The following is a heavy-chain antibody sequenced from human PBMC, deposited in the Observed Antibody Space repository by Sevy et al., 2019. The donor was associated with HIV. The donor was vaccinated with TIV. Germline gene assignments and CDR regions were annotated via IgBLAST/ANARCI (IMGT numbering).Heavy chain of an antibody. CDR2: IYTSGST. CDR3: ARAQGYCSNTSCYGGNEEDIPNWFDP. V-gene: IGHV4-4*07. CDR1: GGSISSYY. Sequence: SETLSLTCTVSGGSISSYYWSWIRQPAGKGLEWIGRIYTSGSTNYNPSLKSRVTMSVDTSKNQFSLKLSSVTAADTAVYYCARAQGYCSNTSCYGGNEEDIPNWFDPWGQGTLVTVSS. D-gene: IGHD2-2*01. J-gene: IGHJ5*02.